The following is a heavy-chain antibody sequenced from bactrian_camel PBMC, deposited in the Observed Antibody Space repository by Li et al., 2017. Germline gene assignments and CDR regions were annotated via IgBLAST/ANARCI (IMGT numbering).Heavy chain of an antibody. CDR1: WFTYSSYC. D-gene: IGHD5*01. CDR2: RGGDGST. V-gene: IGHV3S67*01. J-gene: IGHJ4*01. CDR3: VADYDLTLCAGWVRLPFDY. Sequence: VQLVESGGDSVQAGGTLRLSCDASWFTYSSYCMAWFRQAPGKEREWVAARGGDGSTTYADSVKGRFTISRDNAKNTLYLRMNNLEPEDTSKYYCVADYDLTLCAGWVRLPFDYSGQGTQVTVS.